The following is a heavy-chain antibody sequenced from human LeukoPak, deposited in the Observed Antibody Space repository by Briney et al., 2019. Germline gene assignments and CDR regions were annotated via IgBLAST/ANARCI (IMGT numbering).Heavy chain of an antibody. J-gene: IGHJ6*03. CDR3: ARVVAVTGTPVYYMDV. Sequence: ASVKASCKASGYTFTGYYMHWVRQAPGQGLKWLGWINPNSGGTSSAQKFQGRVTMTRYTSISTAYMDLNRLKSDDTAVYYCARVVAVTGTPVYYMDVWGKGTTVTVSS. CDR2: INPNSGGT. D-gene: IGHD6-19*01. V-gene: IGHV1-2*02. CDR1: GYTFTGYY.